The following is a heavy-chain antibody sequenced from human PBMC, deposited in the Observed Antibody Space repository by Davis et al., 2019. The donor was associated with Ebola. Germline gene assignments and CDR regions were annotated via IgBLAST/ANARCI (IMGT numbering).Heavy chain of an antibody. J-gene: IGHJ6*02. D-gene: IGHD6-19*01. Sequence: ASVKVSCKASDYTFTSFGISWLRQAPGQGLEWMGWISAHNGNTKYAQKLQGRVTMTTDTSTNTAYMELRSLRSEDTAVYYCARAMSSGWTYYYYGMDVWGQGTTVTVSS. CDR3: ARAMSSGWTYYYYGMDV. V-gene: IGHV1-18*04. CDR1: DYTFTSFG. CDR2: ISAHNGNT.